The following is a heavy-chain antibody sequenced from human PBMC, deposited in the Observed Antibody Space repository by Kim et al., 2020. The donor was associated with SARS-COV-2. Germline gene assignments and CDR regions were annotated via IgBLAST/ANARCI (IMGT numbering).Heavy chain of an antibody. CDR1: GDTLSGYF. D-gene: IGHD3-10*01. V-gene: IGHV1-2*02. CDR2: INPKSGGT. CDR3: AIEFSGSGGFEY. Sequence: ASVKVSCKASGDTLSGYFVHWVRQAPGQGLEWMGWINPKSGGTQYAQKFQGRVTMTRDTTLTTADMSLSSLRSYDTAVSYCAIEFSGSGGFEYWGQGTLV. J-gene: IGHJ4*02.